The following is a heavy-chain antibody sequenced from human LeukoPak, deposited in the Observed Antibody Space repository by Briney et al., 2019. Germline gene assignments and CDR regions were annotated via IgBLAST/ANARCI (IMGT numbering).Heavy chain of an antibody. CDR1: GFTFDRYT. D-gene: IGHD3-10*02. CDR3: AKELDTMFFDY. CDR2: AGWAGGTT. J-gene: IGHJ4*02. V-gene: IGHV3-43*01. Sequence: LSGVSLRLSCATSGFTFDRYTIHWVRQAPGKGLEWVSLAGWAGGTTYYSDSVRGRFTISRDSGKNSVYLQMNSLTTDDTAFYFCAKELDTMFFDYWGQGALVTVSP.